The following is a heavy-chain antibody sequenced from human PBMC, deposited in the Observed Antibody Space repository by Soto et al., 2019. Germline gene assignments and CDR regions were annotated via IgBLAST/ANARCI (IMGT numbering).Heavy chain of an antibody. CDR2: ISYDGSNK. CDR3: AKDFRTYYDYIWGFDY. CDR1: GFTFSSYG. D-gene: IGHD3-16*01. V-gene: IGHV3-30*18. J-gene: IGHJ4*02. Sequence: QVQLVESGGGVVQPGRSLRLSCAASGFTFSSYGMHWVRQAPGKGLEWVAVISYDGSNKYYADSVKGRFTISRDNSKNTLYLQMNSLRAEDTAVYYCAKDFRTYYDYIWGFDYWGQGTLVTVSS.